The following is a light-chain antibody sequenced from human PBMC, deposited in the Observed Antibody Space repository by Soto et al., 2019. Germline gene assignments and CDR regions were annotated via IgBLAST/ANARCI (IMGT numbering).Light chain of an antibody. CDR1: QSVSSSH. Sequence: ENVLTQSPGTLSLSPGERATLSCRASQSVSSSHLAWYQQKPGQAPRLLMYGASSRATGIPDRFSGGGSGADFTLTISRLEHEYFGVYYCQQYHNSIRMFGQGTKVEIK. J-gene: IGKJ1*01. CDR2: GAS. V-gene: IGKV3-20*01. CDR3: QQYHNSIRM.